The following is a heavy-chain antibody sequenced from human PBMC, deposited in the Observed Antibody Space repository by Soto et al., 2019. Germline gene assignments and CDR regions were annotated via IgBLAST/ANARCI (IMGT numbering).Heavy chain of an antibody. CDR3: ARSGVAGGGAFDI. CDR1: GGTFSSYT. D-gene: IGHD6-19*01. J-gene: IGHJ3*02. V-gene: IGHV1-69*02. CDR2: IIPILGIA. Sequence: QVQLVQSGAEVKKPGSSVKVSCKASGGTFSSYTISWVRQAPGQGLEWMGRIIPILGIANYAQKFQGRVTITVDKSTSTAYMELSSLRSEDTAVYYCARSGVAGGGAFDIWGQGTMVTVSS.